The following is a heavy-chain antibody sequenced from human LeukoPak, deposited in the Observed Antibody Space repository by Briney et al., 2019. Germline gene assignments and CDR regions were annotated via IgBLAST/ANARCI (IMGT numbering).Heavy chain of an antibody. CDR3: ARSHITMVRGVIYYYYGMDV. Sequence: GGSLRLSCAASGFTFSNYGMYWVRQAPGEGLEWVSAVTGGGTGTYYADSVKGRFTISRDNSKNTLYLQMNSLRAEDTAVYYCARSHITMVRGVIYYYYGMDVWGQGTTVTVSS. V-gene: IGHV3-23*01. J-gene: IGHJ6*02. CDR1: GFTFSNYG. CDR2: VTGGGTGT. D-gene: IGHD3-10*01.